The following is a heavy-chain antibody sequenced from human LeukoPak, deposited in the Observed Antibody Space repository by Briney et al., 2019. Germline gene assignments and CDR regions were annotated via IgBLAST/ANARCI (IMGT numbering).Heavy chain of an antibody. CDR1: GFTFSSYG. D-gene: IGHD3-16*01. Sequence: GGSLRLSCAASGFTFSSYGMRWVRQAPGKGLEWVAVISYDGSNKYYADSVKGRFTISRDNSKNTLYLQMNSLRAEDTAVYYCARALGVDDAFDIWGQGTMVTVSS. V-gene: IGHV3-30*03. CDR2: ISYDGSNK. CDR3: ARALGVDDAFDI. J-gene: IGHJ3*02.